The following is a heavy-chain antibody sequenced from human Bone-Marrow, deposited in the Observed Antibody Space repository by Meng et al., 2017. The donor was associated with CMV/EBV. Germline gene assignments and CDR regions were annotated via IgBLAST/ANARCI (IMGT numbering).Heavy chain of an antibody. V-gene: IGHV4-59*01. CDR3: ARVEMATIWLFDP. CDR1: GGSISSYY. D-gene: IGHD5-24*01. CDR2: IYYSGST. Sequence: SETLSLTCTVSGGSISSYYWSWIRQPPGKGLEWIGYIYYSGSTNYNPSLKSRVTISVDTSKNQFSLKLSSVTAADTAVYYCARVEMATIWLFDPWGQGNLVTVSS. J-gene: IGHJ5*02.